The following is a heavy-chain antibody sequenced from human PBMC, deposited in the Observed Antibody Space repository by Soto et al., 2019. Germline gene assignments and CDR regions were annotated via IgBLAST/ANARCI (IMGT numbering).Heavy chain of an antibody. Sequence: QVQLQESGPGLVKPSETLTLTCTVSGASVSSGIHYWSWIRQPPGKGLEWIGYIHYSGSTNYNPSLKSRVTISVDTSKNLFSLRLSSVTAADPAVYYCARVDSGTYPTYYYSMDVWGHGTTVTVSS. CDR1: GASVSSGIHY. D-gene: IGHD1-26*01. CDR3: ARVDSGTYPTYYYSMDV. J-gene: IGHJ6*02. V-gene: IGHV4-61*03. CDR2: IHYSGST.